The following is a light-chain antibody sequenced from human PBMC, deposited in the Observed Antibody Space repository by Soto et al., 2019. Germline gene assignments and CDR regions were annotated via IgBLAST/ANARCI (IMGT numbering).Light chain of an antibody. CDR3: QQYGSSVT. CDR2: GAY. CDR1: QSVSSTY. V-gene: IGKV3-20*01. Sequence: EIVLTQSPGTLSLSPGERATLSCRASQSVSSTYLAWYQQKPGQAPRLLIFGAYTRATGIPDRFGGSGSGTDFTLTISRLEPEDFAVYYCQQYGSSVTFGPGTKVDIK. J-gene: IGKJ3*01.